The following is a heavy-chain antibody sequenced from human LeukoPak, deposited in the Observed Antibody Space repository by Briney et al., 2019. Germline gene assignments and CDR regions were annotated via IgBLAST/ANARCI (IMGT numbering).Heavy chain of an antibody. V-gene: IGHV3-23*01. Sequence: GGSLRLSCAASGFTFSSYAMSWVRQAPGKGLEWVSAISGSGGSTYYADSVKGRFTISRDNSKNTLYLQINSLRAEDTAVYYCAKSVGDIVVVVAATYDYWGQGTLVTVSS. CDR1: GFTFSSYA. D-gene: IGHD2-15*01. J-gene: IGHJ4*02. CDR2: ISGSGGST. CDR3: AKSVGDIVVVVAATYDY.